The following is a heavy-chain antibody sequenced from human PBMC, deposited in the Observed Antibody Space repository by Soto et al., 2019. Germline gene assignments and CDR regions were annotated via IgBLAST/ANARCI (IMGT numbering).Heavy chain of an antibody. Sequence: QVQLVQSGAEVKKPGASVKVSCKASGYTFTSYDINWVRQATGQGLEWMGWMNPNSGNTGYAQKFQGRVTMTRNTSISTAYMELSSLRSEDTAVYYCARGLALRYCSGGSCYSFDPWGQGTLVTVSS. J-gene: IGHJ5*02. V-gene: IGHV1-8*01. CDR1: GYTFTSYD. CDR3: ARGLALRYCSGGSCYSFDP. CDR2: MNPNSGNT. D-gene: IGHD2-15*01.